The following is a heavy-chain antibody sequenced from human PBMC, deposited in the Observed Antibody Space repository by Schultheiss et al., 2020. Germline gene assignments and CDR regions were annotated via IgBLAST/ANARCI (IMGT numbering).Heavy chain of an antibody. Sequence: GESLKISCAASGFTFSNYAMTWVRQAPGKGLEWVSNISGRGFSTYYAGSVKGRFTISRDNSKNTLYLQMNSLRAEDTAVYFCAKDLREKYDNSGPLDYWGQGTLGTVSS. CDR2: ISGRGFST. D-gene: IGHD3-22*01. J-gene: IGHJ4*02. V-gene: IGHV3-23*01. CDR1: GFTFSNYA. CDR3: AKDLREKYDNSGPLDY.